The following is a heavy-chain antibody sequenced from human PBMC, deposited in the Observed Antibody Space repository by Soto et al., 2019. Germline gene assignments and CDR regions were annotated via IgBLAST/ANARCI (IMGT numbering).Heavy chain of an antibody. CDR3: ATHARVYTSGLIDS. CDR2: FYYSEST. Sequence: QLQLQESGPGLVKPSETLSLTCTVSGGSISSTTYYWGWIRQPPGKGLEWIGSFYYSESTSYNPSLKSRLTISVDAFKNHFSLKLSAVTSSDTAVYYCATHARVYTSGLIDSWGQGTLVTVSS. CDR1: GGSISSTTYY. J-gene: IGHJ4*02. D-gene: IGHD5-18*01. V-gene: IGHV4-39*01.